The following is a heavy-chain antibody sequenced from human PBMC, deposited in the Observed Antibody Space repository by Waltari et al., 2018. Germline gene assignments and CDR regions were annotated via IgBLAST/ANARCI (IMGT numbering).Heavy chain of an antibody. Sequence: QLQLQESGPGLVTPSETLSLTCTVSGGSISSRHYYWGWTRQPPGKGLEGIGNIYYSGSTYYNPSLKSRVTTYIDTSKNQFSLKLSSVTAADTAVYFCARLDSRSGSYYFDYWGQGTLVTVSS. CDR3: ARLDSRSGSYYFDY. J-gene: IGHJ4*02. V-gene: IGHV4-39*01. CDR1: GGSISSRHYY. CDR2: IYYSGST. D-gene: IGHD1-26*01.